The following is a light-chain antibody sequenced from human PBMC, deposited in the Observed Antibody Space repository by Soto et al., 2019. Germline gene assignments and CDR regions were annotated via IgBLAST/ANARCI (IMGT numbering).Light chain of an antibody. Sequence: EILLTQSPATLSLSPGERATLSCRASQTVRNDLVWYLQKPGQAPRLLIYSASNRATGIPARFSGSGSGTDFTLTISSLEPEDFAVYYCQQRTNWPPTFGGGTKVEFK. CDR2: SAS. CDR1: QTVRND. CDR3: QQRTNWPPT. J-gene: IGKJ4*01. V-gene: IGKV3-11*01.